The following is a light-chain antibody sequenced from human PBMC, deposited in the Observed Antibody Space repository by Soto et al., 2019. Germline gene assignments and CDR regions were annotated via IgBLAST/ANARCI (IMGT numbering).Light chain of an antibody. Sequence: EIVLTQSPDTLSVSPGERATLSCRASQSISSTLAWYQQKSGQAPRLLIYGASSRATGIPDRFSGSGSGTDFTLHISRLEPEDCEVYYWQQSRAFGHGTRLEIK. CDR2: GAS. CDR1: QSISST. J-gene: IGKJ5*01. V-gene: IGKV3-20*01. CDR3: QQSRA.